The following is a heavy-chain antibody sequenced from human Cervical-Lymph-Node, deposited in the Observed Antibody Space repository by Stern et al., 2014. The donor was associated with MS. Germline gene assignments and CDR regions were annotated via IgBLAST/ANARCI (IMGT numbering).Heavy chain of an antibody. CDR3: ARGSDT. CDR2: IKEDGSAT. CDR1: GFTFSSYW. Sequence: VQLVESGGGLVQPGGSLRLSCAASGFTFSSYWMNWVRQAPGKGLEWVANIKEDGSATYYVDDVRGIFTIPRDNAKNSLYLQMNSLRAEDTAVYYCARGSDTWGQGTLVTVSS. D-gene: IGHD2-15*01. V-gene: IGHV3-7*01. J-gene: IGHJ5*02.